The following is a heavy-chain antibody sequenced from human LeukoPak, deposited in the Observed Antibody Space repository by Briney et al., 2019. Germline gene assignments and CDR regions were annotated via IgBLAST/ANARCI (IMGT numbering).Heavy chain of an antibody. D-gene: IGHD2-2*03. CDR2: MNPNSCNT. Sequence: ASVKVSCKASGYTFTSYDINWVRQATGQGLEWMGWMNPNSCNTGYAQKFQGRVTMTRNTSISTAYMELSSLRSEDTAVYYCARDRVDIVVVPAASYYYYMDVWGKGTTVTVSS. J-gene: IGHJ6*03. CDR1: GYTFTSYD. V-gene: IGHV1-8*01. CDR3: ARDRVDIVVVPAASYYYYMDV.